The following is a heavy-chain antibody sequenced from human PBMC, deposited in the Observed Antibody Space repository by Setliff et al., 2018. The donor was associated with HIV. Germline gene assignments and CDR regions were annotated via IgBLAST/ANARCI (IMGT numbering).Heavy chain of an antibody. CDR1: GFSFTSYD. Sequence: PGGSLRLSCEASGFSFTSYDLHWVRQAAGKGLEWVALMSYDGSNKYYADAVKGRFTISRDISIDTVFLQMSGLRADDAAVYFCVREIRGSDYYGSRGYDYWGQGTLVTVSS. D-gene: IGHD3-22*01. CDR3: VREIRGSDYYGSRGYDY. J-gene: IGHJ4*02. V-gene: IGHV3-30*12. CDR2: MSYDGSNK.